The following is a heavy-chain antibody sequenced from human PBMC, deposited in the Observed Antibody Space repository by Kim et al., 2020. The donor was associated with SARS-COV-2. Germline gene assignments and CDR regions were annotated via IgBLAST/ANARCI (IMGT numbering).Heavy chain of an antibody. D-gene: IGHD5-12*01. CDR1: GGSFSGYY. V-gene: IGHV4-34*01. CDR3: ARGGYSGYYAGIGHNWFDP. CDR2: INHSGST. Sequence: SETLSLTCAVYGGSFSGYYWSWIHQPPGKGLEWIGEINHSGSTNYNPSLKSRVTISVDTSKNQFSLKLSSVTAADTAVYYCARGGYSGYYAGIGHNWFDPWGQGTLVTVSS. J-gene: IGHJ5*02.